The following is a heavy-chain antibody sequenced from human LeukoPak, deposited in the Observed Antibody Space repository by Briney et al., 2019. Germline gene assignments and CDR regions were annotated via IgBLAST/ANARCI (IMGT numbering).Heavy chain of an antibody. D-gene: IGHD2-2*01. V-gene: IGHV1-18*01. CDR3: ARGSAVVCTTTSCYSWFDP. J-gene: IGHJ5*02. CDR1: GYTFTSYG. Sequence: ASVKVSCKASGYTFTSYGISWVRQAPGQGLEWMGWISAYNGNTNYAQKLQGRVTMTTDTSTSTAYMELRSLRSDDTAVYYCARGSAVVCTTTSCYSWFDPWGQGTLVTVSS. CDR2: ISAYNGNT.